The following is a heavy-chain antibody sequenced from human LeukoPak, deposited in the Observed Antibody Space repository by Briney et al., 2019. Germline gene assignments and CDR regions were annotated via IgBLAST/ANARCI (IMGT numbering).Heavy chain of an antibody. V-gene: IGHV3-23*01. J-gene: IGHJ4*02. D-gene: IGHD4-17*01. CDR1: GLTFGSYA. Sequence: PGGSLRLSCAGSGLTFGSYAMSWVRQAPGKGLEWVSGISGSGGTTYYADSVKGRFTISRDNSKNTLSLQMNSLRADDTAVYYCTYGDYVRGRFDYWGQGTLVTVSS. CDR2: ISGSGGTT. CDR3: TYGDYVRGRFDY.